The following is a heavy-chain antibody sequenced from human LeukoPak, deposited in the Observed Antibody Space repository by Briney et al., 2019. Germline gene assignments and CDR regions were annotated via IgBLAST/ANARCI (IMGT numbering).Heavy chain of an antibody. CDR1: GGSITSYYW. D-gene: IGHD3-22*01. J-gene: IGHJ4*02. V-gene: IGHV2-70*11. Sequence: TLSLTCTVSGGSITSYYWSWIRQPPGKALEWLARIDWDDDKYYSTSLKTRLTISKDTSKNQVVLTMTNMDPVDTATYYCARILGSSDYHWDYWGQETLVTVSS. CDR3: ARILGSSDYHWDY. CDR2: IDWDDDK.